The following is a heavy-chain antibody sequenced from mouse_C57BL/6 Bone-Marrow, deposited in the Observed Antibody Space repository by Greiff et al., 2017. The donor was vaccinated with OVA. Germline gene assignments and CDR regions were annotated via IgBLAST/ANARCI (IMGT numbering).Heavy chain of an antibody. J-gene: IGHJ4*01. D-gene: IGHD2-12*01. CDR1: GFNIKDDY. CDR2: LDPENGDT. Sequence: VQLQQSGAELVRPGASVKLSCTASGFNIKDDYMHWVKQRPEQGLEWIGWLDPENGDTEYASKFQGKATITADTHSHPAYLQLSSLTSEDTAVYYCTDSYYNAMDYWGQGTAVTVSS. V-gene: IGHV14-4*01. CDR3: TDSYYNAMDY.